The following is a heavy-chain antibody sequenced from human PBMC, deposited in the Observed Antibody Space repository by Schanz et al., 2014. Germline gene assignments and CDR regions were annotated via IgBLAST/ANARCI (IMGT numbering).Heavy chain of an antibody. Sequence: EVQLVESGGGLVQPGRSLRLSCAASGFRFHDNAMHWVRQVPGKGLEWVAGLSWNRRSVGYADSVKGRFTISRDNANNTLDLQMKSLRPEDTALYYCVKDTNGGDSGNYHAFDVWGQGTRVTVSS. CDR3: VKDTNGGDSGNYHAFDV. V-gene: IGHV3-9*01. CDR2: LSWNRRSV. J-gene: IGHJ3*01. D-gene: IGHD4-17*01. CDR1: GFRFHDNA.